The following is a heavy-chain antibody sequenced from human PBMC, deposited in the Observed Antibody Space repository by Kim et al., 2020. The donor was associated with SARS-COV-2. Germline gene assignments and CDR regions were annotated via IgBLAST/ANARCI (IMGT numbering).Heavy chain of an antibody. Sequence: SVKVSCKASGGTFSSYAISWVRQAPGQGLEWMGRIIPILGIANYAQKFQGRVTITADKSTSTAYMELSSLRSEDTAVYYCARAGIVVVPAAIWFDPWGQGTLVTVSS. D-gene: IGHD2-2*01. CDR3: ARAGIVVVPAAIWFDP. CDR1: GGTFSSYA. J-gene: IGHJ5*02. CDR2: IIPILGIA. V-gene: IGHV1-69*04.